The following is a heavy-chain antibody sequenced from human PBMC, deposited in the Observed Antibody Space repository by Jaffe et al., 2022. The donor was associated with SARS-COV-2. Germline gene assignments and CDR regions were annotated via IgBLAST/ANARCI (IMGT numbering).Heavy chain of an antibody. D-gene: IGHD6-13*01. CDR2: ISHSGST. CDR1: GGSFSNYY. J-gene: IGHJ4*02. CDR3: ARGPGTSSLNY. V-gene: IGHV4-34*01. Sequence: QPQLQQWGAGLLKPSETLSLTCAVYGGSFSNYYWSWIRQPPGKGLEWIGEISHSGSTNYNPSLKSRVTLSEDTSKKQFSLKLTSVTAADTAMYYCARGPGTSSLNYWGQGTLVTVSS.